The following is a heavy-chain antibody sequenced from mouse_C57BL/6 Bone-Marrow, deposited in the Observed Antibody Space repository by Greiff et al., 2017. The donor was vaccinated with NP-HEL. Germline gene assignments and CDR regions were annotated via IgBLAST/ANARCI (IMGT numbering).Heavy chain of an antibody. CDR1: GFTFSDYY. CDR2: INYDGSST. CDR3: AREEGLRQRTYAMDY. J-gene: IGHJ4*01. D-gene: IGHD2-4*01. Sequence: EVKLVESEGGLVQPGSSMKLSCTASGFTFSDYYMAWVRQVPEKGLEWVANINYDGSSTYYLDSLKSRFIISRDNAKNILYLQMRSLKSEDTATYYCAREEGLRQRTYAMDYWGQGTSVTVSS. V-gene: IGHV5-16*01.